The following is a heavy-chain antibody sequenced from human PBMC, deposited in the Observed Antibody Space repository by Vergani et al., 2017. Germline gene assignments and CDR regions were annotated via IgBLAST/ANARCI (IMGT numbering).Heavy chain of an antibody. J-gene: IGHJ5*02. V-gene: IGHV3-11*01. CDR2: ISDGGETK. Sequence: QVQLVASGGGLVRPGGSLRLSCAASGFIFSDYYMTWIRQTPGKGLEWLAHISDGGETKMYAESLKGRFTVSRDNTKNLLILQMKTLKVDTATYYCGRKQSPASLMDKPIDIWGQGTLVTVSS. D-gene: IGHD1/OR15-1a*01. CDR1: GFIFSDYY. CDR3: GRKQSPASLMDKPIDI.